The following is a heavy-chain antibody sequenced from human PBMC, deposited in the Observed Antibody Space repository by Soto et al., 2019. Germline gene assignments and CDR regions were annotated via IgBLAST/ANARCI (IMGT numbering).Heavy chain of an antibody. V-gene: IGHV4-31*03. D-gene: IGHD1-1*01. J-gene: IGHJ4*02. CDR1: GGSISSGNFY. Sequence: SGTLSLTCTVSGGSISSGNFYWSWIRQPPGKGLEWIGYIYFSGSTSYSPSLKSRLTISLNTSNNQFSLTLTSVTAADTADYYSAQDSHGWNHFFDLWGQGALDPVSS. CDR3: AQDSHGWNHFFDL. CDR2: IYFSGST.